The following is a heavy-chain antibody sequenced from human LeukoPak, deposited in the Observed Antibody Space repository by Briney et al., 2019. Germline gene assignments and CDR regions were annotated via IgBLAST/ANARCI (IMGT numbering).Heavy chain of an antibody. V-gene: IGHV4-39*07. CDR1: GGSISSSSYY. CDR3: ARSFAYYDILTGYFDY. D-gene: IGHD3-9*01. Sequence: SETLSLTCTVSGGSISSSSYYWGWIRQPPGKGLEWIGSIYYSGSTYYNPSLKSRVTISVDTSKNQFSLKLSSVTAADTAVYYCARSFAYYDILTGYFDYWGQGTLVTVSS. CDR2: IYYSGST. J-gene: IGHJ4*02.